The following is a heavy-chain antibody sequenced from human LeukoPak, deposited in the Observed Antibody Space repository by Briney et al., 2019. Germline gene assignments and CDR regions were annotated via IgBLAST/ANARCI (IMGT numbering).Heavy chain of an antibody. J-gene: IGHJ4*02. Sequence: PSETLSLTCTVSGGSISSYYWSWIRQPPGKGLEWIGYIYYSGSTYYNPSLKSRVTISVDTSKNQFSLKLSSVTAADTAVYYCARGPLTIVGGESIDYWGQGTLVTVSS. CDR2: IYYSGST. D-gene: IGHD3-3*01. V-gene: IGHV4-59*06. CDR3: ARGPLTIVGGESIDY. CDR1: GGSISSYY.